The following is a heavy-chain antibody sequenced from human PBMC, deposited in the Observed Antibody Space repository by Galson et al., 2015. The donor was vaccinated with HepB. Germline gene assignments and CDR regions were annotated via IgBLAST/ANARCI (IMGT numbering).Heavy chain of an antibody. V-gene: IGHV3-73*01. J-gene: IGHJ4*02. CDR1: GFTFSGSA. CDR2: IRSKANSYAT. D-gene: IGHD6-13*01. CDR3: AKTAGRKYFDY. Sequence: SLRLSCAASGFTFSGSAMHWVRQASGKGLEWVGRIRSKANSYATAYAASVKGRFTISRDNTKNTLYLQMNSLRAEDTAVYYCAKTAGRKYFDYWGQGTLVTVSS.